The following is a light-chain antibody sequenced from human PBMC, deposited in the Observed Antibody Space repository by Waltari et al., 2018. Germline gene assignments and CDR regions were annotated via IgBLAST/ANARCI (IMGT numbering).Light chain of an antibody. CDR1: QDISTS. J-gene: IGKJ1*01. CDR2: HSS. CDR3: QQGDTSPPT. Sequence: EIHMTQSPSSVSASVGDRVSMSCRASQDISTSLAWYQQKSGKAPSLLIYHSSTLQSGVPSRFSGAGTETDFTLTINHLHPEDFDTYFCQQGDTSPPTFGPGTKVELK. V-gene: IGKV1-12*01.